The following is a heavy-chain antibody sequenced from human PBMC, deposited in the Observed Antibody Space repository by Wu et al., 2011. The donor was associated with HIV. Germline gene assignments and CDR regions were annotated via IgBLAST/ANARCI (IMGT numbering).Heavy chain of an antibody. D-gene: IGHD2-2*01. CDR3: ASGATRLDY. CDR2: ISSSSSTI. V-gene: IGHV3-48*01. Sequence: LEWVSYISSSSSTIYYADSVKGRFTISRDNAKNSLYLQMNSLRAEDTAVYYCASGATRLDYWGQGTLVTVSS. J-gene: IGHJ4*02.